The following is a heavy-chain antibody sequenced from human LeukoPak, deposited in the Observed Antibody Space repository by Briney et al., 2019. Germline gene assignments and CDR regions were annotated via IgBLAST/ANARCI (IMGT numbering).Heavy chain of an antibody. CDR2: IDTSGST. CDR1: GGSIGSRSHY. D-gene: IGHD2-2*01. Sequence: SETLSLTCTVSGGSIGSRSHYWSWIRQPGGKGLEWIGRIDTSGSTNYNPSLKSRVTISVDPSENQFSLRLSSVTAADTAVYYCARVIHAWYYFDYWGQGILVTVSS. J-gene: IGHJ4*02. CDR3: ARVIHAWYYFDY. V-gene: IGHV4-61*02.